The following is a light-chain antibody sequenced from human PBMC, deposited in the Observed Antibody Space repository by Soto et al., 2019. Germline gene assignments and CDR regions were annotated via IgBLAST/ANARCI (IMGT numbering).Light chain of an antibody. V-gene: IGKV1-39*01. CDR3: QQSYNPPFT. CDR2: SAS. CDR1: QPISSS. J-gene: IGKJ4*01. Sequence: DIQMTQSPSSLSASVGDRVTITCRASQPISSSLNWYQQKPGKAPKLLIYSASSLQSGVPSRFSGSGSGTDFTLTISSLQPEDFASYYCQQSYNPPFTFGGGTNVEIK.